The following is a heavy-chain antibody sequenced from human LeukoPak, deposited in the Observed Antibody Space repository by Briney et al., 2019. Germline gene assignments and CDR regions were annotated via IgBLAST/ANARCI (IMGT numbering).Heavy chain of an antibody. CDR2: IYYSGST. CDR1: GGSFSGYY. D-gene: IGHD4-23*01. J-gene: IGHJ4*02. CDR3: ARDTGTVVDY. V-gene: IGHV4-59*01. Sequence: PSETLSLTCAVYGGSFSGYYWSWIRQPPGKGLEWIGYIYYSGSTNYNPSLESRVTTSVDTSKNQFSLKLSSVTAADTAVYYCARDTGTVVDYWGQGTLVTVSS.